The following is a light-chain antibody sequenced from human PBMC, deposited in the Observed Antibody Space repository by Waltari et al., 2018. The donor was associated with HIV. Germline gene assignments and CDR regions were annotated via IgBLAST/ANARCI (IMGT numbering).Light chain of an antibody. J-gene: IGLJ3*02. CDR3: GTWDSTKNVWV. CDR1: KSNIGKNS. CDR2: DND. V-gene: IGLV1-51*01. Sequence: QSVLTQPPSISAAPGPTVTLPCSGSKSNIGKNSVTCYQQVPGTAPKLLVYDNDERPSGIRDRFSASKSGTSATLDISGLQPGDEADYYCGTWDSTKNVWVFGGGTKLTVL.